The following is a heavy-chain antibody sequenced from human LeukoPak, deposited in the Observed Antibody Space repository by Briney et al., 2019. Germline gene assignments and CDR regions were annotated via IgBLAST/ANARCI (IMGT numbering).Heavy chain of an antibody. Sequence: GGSLRLSCVASGFSFSIFAMTWVRQAPGKGLEWVSGISASGDDTYYADSVKGRFTISRDSSTLYLQMNSLRAEDTAVYHCAKYWNRWNERGFFDSWGQGSLVTVSS. CDR3: AKYWNRWNERGFFDS. J-gene: IGHJ4*02. CDR2: ISASGDDT. V-gene: IGHV3-23*01. CDR1: GFSFSIFA. D-gene: IGHD1-1*01.